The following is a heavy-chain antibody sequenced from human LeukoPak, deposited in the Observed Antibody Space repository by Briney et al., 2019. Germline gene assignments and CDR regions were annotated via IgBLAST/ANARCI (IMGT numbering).Heavy chain of an antibody. J-gene: IGHJ4*02. D-gene: IGHD5-24*01. CDR1: GFTFSSYA. CDR2: ISGSGGST. CDR3: AKDAEMATTYSY. V-gene: IGHV3-23*01. Sequence: PGGSLRLSCAASGFTFSSYAMSWVRQAPGTGLEWVSAISGSGGSTYYADSVKGRFTISRDNSKNTLYLQMNSLGAEDTAVYYCAKDAEMATTYSYWGQGTLVTVSS.